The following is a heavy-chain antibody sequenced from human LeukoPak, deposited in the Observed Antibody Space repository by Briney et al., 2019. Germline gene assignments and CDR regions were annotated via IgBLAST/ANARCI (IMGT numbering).Heavy chain of an antibody. CDR3: AARGVAGIAVSSADY. V-gene: IGHV5-10-1*01. J-gene: IGHJ4*02. Sequence: GESLKISCKGSGYIFTSYWISWVRQMPGKGLGWMGRIDPSDSYTNYSPSFQGHVTISADKSISTAYLQWSSLKASDTAMYYCAARGVAGIAVSSADYWGQGTLVTVSS. CDR1: GYIFTSYW. D-gene: IGHD6-19*01. CDR2: IDPSDSYT.